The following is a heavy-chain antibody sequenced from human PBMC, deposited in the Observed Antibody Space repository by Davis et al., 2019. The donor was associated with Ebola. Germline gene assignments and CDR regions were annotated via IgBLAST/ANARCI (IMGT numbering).Heavy chain of an antibody. Sequence: GESLKISCAASGFTFSSYGMHWVRQAPGKGLEWVAVISYDGINKYYADSVKGRFTISRDNSKNTLYLQMNSLRAEDTAVYYCAKSLWSYGYYYYGMDVWGQGTTVTVSS. CDR2: ISYDGINK. D-gene: IGHD5-18*01. CDR1: GFTFSSYG. J-gene: IGHJ6*02. CDR3: AKSLWSYGYYYYGMDV. V-gene: IGHV3-30*18.